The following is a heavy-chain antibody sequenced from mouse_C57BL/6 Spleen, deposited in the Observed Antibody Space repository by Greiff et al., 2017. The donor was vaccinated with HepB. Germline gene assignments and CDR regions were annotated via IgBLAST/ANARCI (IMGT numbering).Heavy chain of an antibody. J-gene: IGHJ2*01. CDR2: IDPENGDT. V-gene: IGHV14-4*01. Sequence: EVKVVESGAELVRPGASVKLSCTASGFNIKDDYMHWVKQRPEQGLEWIGWIDPENGDTEYASKFQGKATITADTSSNTAYLQLSSLTSEDTAVYYCTTGLLRPYWGQGTTLTVSS. CDR3: TTGLLRPY. D-gene: IGHD1-2*01. CDR1: GFNIKDDY.